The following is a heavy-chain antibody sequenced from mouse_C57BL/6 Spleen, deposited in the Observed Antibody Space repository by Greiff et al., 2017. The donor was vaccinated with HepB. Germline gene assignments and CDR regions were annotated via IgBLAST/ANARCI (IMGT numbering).Heavy chain of an antibody. Sequence: EVQRVESGGGLVQPKGSLKLSCAASGFSFNTYAMNWVRQAPGKGLEWVARIRSKSNNYATYYADSVKDRFTISRDDSESMLYLQMNNLKTEDTAMYYCVRHAYDGPFDYWGQGTTLTVSS. CDR2: IRSKSNNYAT. CDR1: GFSFNTYA. CDR3: VRHAYDGPFDY. J-gene: IGHJ2*01. V-gene: IGHV10-1*01. D-gene: IGHD2-3*01.